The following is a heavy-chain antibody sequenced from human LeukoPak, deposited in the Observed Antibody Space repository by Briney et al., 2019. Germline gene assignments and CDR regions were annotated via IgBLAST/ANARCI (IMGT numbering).Heavy chain of an antibody. V-gene: IGHV3-48*01. J-gene: IGHJ4*02. Sequence: GGSLRLSCAASGFTFGIYAMNWVRQAPGKGLEWVSYIGPSDGNIYYADSVKGRFTISRDNAQDSLYLQMNSLRAEDTAVYYCAREGGYSYGNAPLHFDYWGQGTLVTVSS. D-gene: IGHD5-18*01. CDR3: AREGGYSYGNAPLHFDY. CDR1: GFTFGIYA. CDR2: IGPSDGNI.